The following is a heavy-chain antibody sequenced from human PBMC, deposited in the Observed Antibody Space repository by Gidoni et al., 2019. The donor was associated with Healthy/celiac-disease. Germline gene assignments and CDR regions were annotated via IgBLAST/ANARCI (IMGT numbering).Heavy chain of an antibody. CDR2: ISSSSSYI. V-gene: IGHV3-21*01. J-gene: IGHJ5*02. D-gene: IGHD2-15*01. CDR3: ARGRGYCSGGSCQGVNWFDP. CDR1: GFTFSSYS. Sequence: EVQLVESGGGLVKPGGSLRLSCAASGFTFSSYSMNWVRQAPGKGLEWVSSISSSSSYIYYADSVKGRFTISRDNAKNSLYLQMNSLRAEDTAVYYCARGRGYCSGGSCQGVNWFDPWGQGTLVTVSS.